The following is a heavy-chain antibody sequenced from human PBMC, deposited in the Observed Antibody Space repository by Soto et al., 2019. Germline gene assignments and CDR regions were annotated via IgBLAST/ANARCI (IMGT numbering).Heavy chain of an antibody. CDR2: IYYSGIT. CDR1: DVSISAYY. CDR3: VRGGENWFDP. Sequence: QVQLQESGPGLVKASETLSLTCAVSDVSISAYYWSWIRQPPGKGLEWIAYIYYSGITSYNPSLKSRVTISVDTSKNQFSLRLNSVTAADTAVYYCVRGGENWFDPWGQGTLVTVSS. J-gene: IGHJ5*02. V-gene: IGHV4-59*01.